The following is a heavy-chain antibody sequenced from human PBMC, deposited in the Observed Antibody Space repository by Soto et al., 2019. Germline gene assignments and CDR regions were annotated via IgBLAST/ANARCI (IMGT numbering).Heavy chain of an antibody. CDR1: GYTFTSYG. Sequence: ASVKVSCKASGYTFTSYGISWVRQAPGQGLEWMGWISAYNGNTNYAQKLQGRVTMTTDTSTSTAYMELRSLRSDDTAVYYCARVGIYCGGDCYPYYYYGMDVWGQGTTVTVSS. D-gene: IGHD2-21*02. CDR2: ISAYNGNT. V-gene: IGHV1-18*01. J-gene: IGHJ6*02. CDR3: ARVGIYCGGDCYPYYYYGMDV.